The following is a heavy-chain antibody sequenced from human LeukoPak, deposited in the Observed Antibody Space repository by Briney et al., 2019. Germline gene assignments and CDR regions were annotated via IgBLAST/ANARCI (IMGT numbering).Heavy chain of an antibody. J-gene: IGHJ4*02. CDR1: GFTFSSYA. CDR3: VRDRAVATSHYFAY. CDR2: ISYDGSNK. Sequence: GGSLRLSCAASGFTFSSYAMHWVRQAPGKGLEWVAVISYDGSNKYYADSVKGRFTISRDNSKNTLYLQMNSLRAEDTAVYYCVRDRAVATSHYFAYWGQGTLVTVSS. D-gene: IGHD5-12*01. V-gene: IGHV3-30-3*01.